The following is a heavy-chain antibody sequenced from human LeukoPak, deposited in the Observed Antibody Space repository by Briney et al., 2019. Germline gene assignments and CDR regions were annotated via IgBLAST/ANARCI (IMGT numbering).Heavy chain of an antibody. CDR1: GGTFSRYA. J-gene: IGHJ4*02. CDR3: ARSVGGATTPRFDY. CDR2: IIPSLDIP. Sequence: GASVKVSCKASGGTFSRYAISWVRQAPGQGLEWMGRIIPSLDIPNYPQKFQGRVTITADKSTSTAYMEVRSLGSEDTAVYYCARSVGGATTPRFDYWGQGTLVTVSS. D-gene: IGHD1-26*01. V-gene: IGHV1-69*04.